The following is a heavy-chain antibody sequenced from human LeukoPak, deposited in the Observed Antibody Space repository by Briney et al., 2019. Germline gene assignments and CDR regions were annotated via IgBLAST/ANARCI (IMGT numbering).Heavy chain of an antibody. D-gene: IGHD5-12*01. CDR3: ARHKSGYDFHWSDP. Sequence: SETLSLTCTVSGGSISSSSYYWGWIRQPPGKGLEWIGSIYYSGSTYYNPSLKSRVTISVDTSKNQFSLKLSSVTAADTAVYYCARHKSGYDFHWSDPWGQGTLVTVSS. J-gene: IGHJ5*02. CDR1: GGSISSSSYY. V-gene: IGHV4-39*01. CDR2: IYYSGST.